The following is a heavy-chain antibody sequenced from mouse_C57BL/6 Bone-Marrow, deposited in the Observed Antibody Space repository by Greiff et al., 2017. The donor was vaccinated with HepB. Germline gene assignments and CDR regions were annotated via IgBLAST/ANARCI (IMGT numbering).Heavy chain of an antibody. CDR1: GYTFTSYW. Sequence: QVQLQQPGAELVKPGASVKLSCKASGYTFTSYWMHWVKQRPGRGLEWIGRIDPYSGDTKYNEKFKSKATLTVDKPASTAYMQLSSRTSVDSAVYYCARSSANWDVGYWGPGTTLTVSS. V-gene: IGHV1-72*01. D-gene: IGHD4-1*01. CDR2: IDPYSGDT. J-gene: IGHJ2*01. CDR3: ARSSANWDVGY.